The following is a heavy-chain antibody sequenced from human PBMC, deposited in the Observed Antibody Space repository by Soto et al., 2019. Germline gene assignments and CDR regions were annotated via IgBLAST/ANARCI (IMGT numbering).Heavy chain of an antibody. D-gene: IGHD2-8*02. CDR3: VNTWCLHFDY. V-gene: IGHV2-5*04. CDR1: GFSLRTTGVG. Sequence: QITLKESGPTLVKPTQTLTLTCTYSGFSLRTTGVGVGWIRQPPGKALEWLGIIYWNEDKRYWPSLKSRFTLTSEISKSQLVLTMTNMDHVYTCTYYCVNTWCLHFDYWGPGTLVIVSS. J-gene: IGHJ4*02. CDR2: IYWNEDK.